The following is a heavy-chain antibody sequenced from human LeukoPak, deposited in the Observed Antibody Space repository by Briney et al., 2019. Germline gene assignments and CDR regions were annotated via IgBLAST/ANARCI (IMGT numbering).Heavy chain of an antibody. D-gene: IGHD1-26*01. CDR3: ARAIGSGSYSRFDY. Sequence: GGSLRLSCAASGISFSSYGMHWVRQAPGKGLEWVTFIWYDASNKYYAESVKGRFTISRDNSRNTLFLQMNSLRAEDTAVYYCARAIGSGSYSRFDYWGQGTLVTVSS. V-gene: IGHV3-33*01. CDR2: IWYDASNK. J-gene: IGHJ4*02. CDR1: GISFSSYG.